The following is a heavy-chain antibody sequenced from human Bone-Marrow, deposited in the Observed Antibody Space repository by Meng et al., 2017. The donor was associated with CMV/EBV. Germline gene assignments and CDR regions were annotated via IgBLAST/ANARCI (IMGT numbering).Heavy chain of an antibody. Sequence: GESLKISCAASGFTFSDYYMNWVRQAPGKGLEWVSSISSSSTIYYADSVKGRFTISRDNAKNSLYLQMNSLRAEDTAVYYCARELRFLEGYYYYGMDVWGQGTTVTGSS. CDR3: ARELRFLEGYYYYGMDV. J-gene: IGHJ6*01. CDR2: ISSSSTI. CDR1: GFTFSDYY. V-gene: IGHV3-69-1*02. D-gene: IGHD3-3*01.